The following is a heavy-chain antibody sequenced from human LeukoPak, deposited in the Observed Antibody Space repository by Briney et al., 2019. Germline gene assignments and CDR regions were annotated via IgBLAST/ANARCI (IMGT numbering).Heavy chain of an antibody. CDR2: INPNSGGT. D-gene: IGHD6-13*01. CDR1: GYTFTGYY. V-gene: IGHV1-2*02. J-gene: IGHJ4*02. Sequence: ASVKVSCKASGYTFTGYYMHWVRQAPGQGLGWMGGINPNSGGTNYAQKFQGRGTMTRDPSISTAYMELSRLRSDDTAVYYCARGAAAYDYWGKGTLVTVSS. CDR3: ARGAAAYDY.